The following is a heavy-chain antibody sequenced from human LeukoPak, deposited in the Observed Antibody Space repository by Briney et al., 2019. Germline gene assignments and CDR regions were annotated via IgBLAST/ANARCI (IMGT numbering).Heavy chain of an antibody. Sequence: SETLSLTCTVSGGSISSYYWSWIRQPPGKGLEWIGYNYYSGSTNYNPSLKSRVTISVDTSKNQFSLKLSSVTAADTAVYYCARFSRAAAGTQRYFDYWGQGTLVTVSS. D-gene: IGHD6-13*01. J-gene: IGHJ4*02. CDR3: ARFSRAAAGTQRYFDY. CDR2: NYYSGST. CDR1: GGSISSYY. V-gene: IGHV4-59*01.